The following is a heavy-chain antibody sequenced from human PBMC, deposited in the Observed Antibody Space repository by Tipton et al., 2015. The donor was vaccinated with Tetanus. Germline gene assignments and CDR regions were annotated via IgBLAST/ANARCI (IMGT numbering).Heavy chain of an antibody. CDR1: GGSFSDFY. D-gene: IGHD3-3*01. Sequence: TLSLTCAVSGGSFSDFYWSWIRQVPGQGLVWIGEINHSGTTNYNPSLKSRVTMSVDNSKNQFSLKLNSVTAADTAVYYCARESITIFGVVSIDYWGQGTLVTVSS. CDR2: INHSGTT. J-gene: IGHJ4*02. CDR3: ARESITIFGVVSIDY. V-gene: IGHV4-34*09.